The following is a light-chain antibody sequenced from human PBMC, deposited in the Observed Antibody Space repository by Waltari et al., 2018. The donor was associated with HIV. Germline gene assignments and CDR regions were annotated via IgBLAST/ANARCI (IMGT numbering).Light chain of an antibody. V-gene: IGKV1-6*02. CDR3: LQDYNYPRT. CDR2: GAS. J-gene: IGKJ2*01. CDR1: QGIRKD. Sequence: AIQMTQSPSSLSAYIGDRVTITCRASQGIRKDLAWYQQQPGKAPKLLISGASSLQTGVPSRFSGSGSDTDFTLTIDNLQPEDFATYYCLQDYNYPRTFGQGTRLEIK.